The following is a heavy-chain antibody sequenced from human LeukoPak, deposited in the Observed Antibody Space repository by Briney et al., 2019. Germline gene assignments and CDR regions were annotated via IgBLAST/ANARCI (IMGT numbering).Heavy chain of an antibody. CDR3: ARDLKAYSSSWSRDYYYYMDA. D-gene: IGHD6-13*01. V-gene: IGHV3-66*01. CDR1: GFTVSSNY. J-gene: IGHJ6*03. Sequence: PGGFLRLSCAASGFTVSSNYMSWVRQAPGKGLEWVSVIYSGGSTYYADSVKGRFTISRDNSKNTLYLQMNSLRAEDTAVYYCARDLKAYSSSWSRDYYYYMDAWGKGTTVTISS. CDR2: IYSGGST.